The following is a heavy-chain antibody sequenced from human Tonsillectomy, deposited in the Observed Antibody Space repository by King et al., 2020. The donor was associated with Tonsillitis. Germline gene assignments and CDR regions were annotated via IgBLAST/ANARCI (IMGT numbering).Heavy chain of an antibody. D-gene: IGHD6-13*01. V-gene: IGHV4-39*01. CDR1: GGSISSSSYY. CDR3: TRGTFIAAAHSFDY. Sequence: QLQESGPGLVKPSETLSLTCTVSGGSISSSSYYWGWLRQPPGKGLEWIGSIYYIGSTYYNASLRIRVTISVDTSKNQFSVKLRSVTAADTAVYYCTRGTFIAAAHSFDYWGQGTLVTVSS. J-gene: IGHJ4*02. CDR2: IYYIGST.